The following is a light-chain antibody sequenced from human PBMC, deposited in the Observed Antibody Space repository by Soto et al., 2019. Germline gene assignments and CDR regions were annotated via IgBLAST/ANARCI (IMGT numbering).Light chain of an antibody. Sequence: AIQLTQSPSSLSASVGDRVTITCRASQGIRSDLGWYQQKPGKAPKLLIYAAPYLQTGVSSRFSGSRSGTEFALTISSLQPDDSATYYCQRYDSPPPTFGQGTKVDIK. V-gene: IGKV1-6*01. J-gene: IGKJ1*01. CDR2: AAP. CDR3: QRYDSPPPT. CDR1: QGIRSD.